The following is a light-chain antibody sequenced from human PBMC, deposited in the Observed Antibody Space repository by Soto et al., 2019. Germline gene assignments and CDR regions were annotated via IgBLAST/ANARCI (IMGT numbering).Light chain of an antibody. V-gene: IGKV3-11*01. CDR1: QSVNDY. CDR3: QHRGRWPRT. Sequence: EIVLTQSPATLSLSPGERVTLSCRASQSVNDYLAWYQQKPGQAPRLLIYGASNRATGIPVRFSGSGSGTDFTLTISSLEPEDFAVYYCQHRGRWPRTFGQGTKLEIK. J-gene: IGKJ2*01. CDR2: GAS.